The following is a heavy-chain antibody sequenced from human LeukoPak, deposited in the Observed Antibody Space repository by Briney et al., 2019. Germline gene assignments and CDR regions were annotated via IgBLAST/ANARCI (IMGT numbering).Heavy chain of an antibody. CDR3: AREQSGTRGWYTVDY. Sequence: GGSLRLSCAASGFTFSAYAITWVRQAPGKGLEWVSAIRGNSERTYYAESVRGRFTISRDNSKDTVYLQISSLRVEDTAVYYCAREQSGTRGWYTVDYWGQGTLVAVSS. D-gene: IGHD6-19*01. CDR1: GFTFSAYA. J-gene: IGHJ4*02. CDR2: IRGNSERT. V-gene: IGHV3-23*01.